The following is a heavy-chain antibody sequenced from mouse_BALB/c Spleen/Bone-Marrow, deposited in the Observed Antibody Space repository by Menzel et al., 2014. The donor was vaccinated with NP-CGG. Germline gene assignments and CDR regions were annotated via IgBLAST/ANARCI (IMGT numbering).Heavy chain of an antibody. CDR2: IDPANGNT. Sequence: VQLQQSGAELVKPGASVKLSCTASGFNIKDTHMHWVKQRPEQGLEWIGRIDPANGNTKYDPKFQGKATITADTSSNTAYLQLSSLTSEDTAVYYCARLITTDYWGQGTTLTVSS. J-gene: IGHJ2*01. CDR1: GFNIKDTH. V-gene: IGHV14-3*02. D-gene: IGHD2-4*01. CDR3: ARLITTDY.